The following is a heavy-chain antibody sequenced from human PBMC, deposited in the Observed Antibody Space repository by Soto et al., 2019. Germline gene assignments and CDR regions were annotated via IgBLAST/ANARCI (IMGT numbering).Heavy chain of an antibody. Sequence: QVQLVESGGGVVQPGRSLRLSCAASGFTFSSYGMHWVRQAPGKGLEWVAVIWYDGSNKYYADSVKGRFTISRDNSKNTLYLQMNSLRAEETAVYYCARGEGIAAAGTRFDPWGQGTLVTVSS. D-gene: IGHD6-13*01. CDR2: IWYDGSNK. CDR3: ARGEGIAAAGTRFDP. CDR1: GFTFSSYG. V-gene: IGHV3-33*01. J-gene: IGHJ5*02.